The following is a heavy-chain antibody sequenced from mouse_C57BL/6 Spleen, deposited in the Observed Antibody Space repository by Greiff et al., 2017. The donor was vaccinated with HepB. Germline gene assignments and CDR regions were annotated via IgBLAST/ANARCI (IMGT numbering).Heavy chain of an antibody. D-gene: IGHD3-2*02. CDR1: GYTFTSYW. CDR3: ARSSSDAMDY. J-gene: IGHJ4*01. Sequence: QVQLKQPGAELVKPGASVKLSCKASGYTFTSYWMHWVKQRPGRGLEWIGRIDPNSGGTKYNEKFKSKATLTVDKPSSTAYMQLSSLTSEDSAVYYCARSSSDAMDYWGQGTSVTVSS. CDR2: IDPNSGGT. V-gene: IGHV1-72*01.